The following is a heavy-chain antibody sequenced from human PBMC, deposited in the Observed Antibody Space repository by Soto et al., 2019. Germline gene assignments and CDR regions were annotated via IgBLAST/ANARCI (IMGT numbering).Heavy chain of an antibody. CDR2: ISGSGGST. V-gene: IGHV3-23*01. J-gene: IGHJ4*02. D-gene: IGHD1-20*01. Sequence: EVQLLESGGGLVQPGGSLRLSCAASGFTFSSYAMSWVRQAPGKGLEWVSTISGSGGSTYYADSVKGRFTISRDNSKNTLYLQMNSLRAADTAVYYCASRAVPGIIPIFDYWGQGTLVPVSS. CDR1: GFTFSSYA. CDR3: ASRAVPGIIPIFDY.